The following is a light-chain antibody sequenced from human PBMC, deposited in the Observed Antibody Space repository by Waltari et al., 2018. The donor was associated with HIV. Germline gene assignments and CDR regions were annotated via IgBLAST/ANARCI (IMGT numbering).Light chain of an antibody. J-gene: IGLJ3*02. CDR2: KDT. V-gene: IGLV3-25*03. CDR3: QSADSSGGFRV. Sequence: YALTQPPSASVSPGQTAPITCSGDSFSGQYAYWYQQKPGPSPVATIYKDTERPSGIPVRFSGSSSGKTVTLIIHEAQTEDEADYYCQSADSSGGFRVFGGGTRLSVL. CDR1: SFSGQY.